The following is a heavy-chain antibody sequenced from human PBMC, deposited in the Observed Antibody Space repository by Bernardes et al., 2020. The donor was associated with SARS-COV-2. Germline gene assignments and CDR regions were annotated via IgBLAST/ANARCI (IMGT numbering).Heavy chain of an antibody. CDR2: INHSGST. Sequence: SETLSLTCAVYGGSFSGYYWSWIRQPPGKGLEWIGEINHSGSTNYNPSLKSRVTISVDTSKNQFSLKLSSVTAADTAVYYCARGDSPGIAVAGRSKDWFDPWGQGTLVTVSS. V-gene: IGHV4-34*01. D-gene: IGHD6-19*01. J-gene: IGHJ5*02. CDR3: ARGDSPGIAVAGRSKDWFDP. CDR1: GGSFSGYY.